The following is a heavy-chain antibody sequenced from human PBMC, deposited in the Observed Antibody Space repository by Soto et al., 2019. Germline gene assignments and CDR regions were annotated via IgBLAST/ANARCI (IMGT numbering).Heavy chain of an antibody. CDR1: GYSFTSLD. D-gene: IGHD1-26*01. V-gene: IGHV1-8*01. J-gene: IGHJ4*02. CDR3: ARGVSAGVDY. Sequence: GASVKFSCKASGYSFTSLDINWVRQTAGQVLEWMVWMQRSTGMTGDXXKFQGRVXXTRDASINTAXMELTXLTSDGTAFYYCARGVSAGVDYWRQGTLVTVSS. CDR2: MQRSTGMT.